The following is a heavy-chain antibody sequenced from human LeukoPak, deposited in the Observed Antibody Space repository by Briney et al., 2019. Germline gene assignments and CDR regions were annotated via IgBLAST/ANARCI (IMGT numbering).Heavy chain of an antibody. CDR1: GFTFSTFA. J-gene: IGHJ6*03. D-gene: IGHD2/OR15-2a*01. CDR3: ANGLIGGYYYMDV. V-gene: IGHV3-23*01. CDR2: IFPSGGEI. Sequence: PGGSLRLSCEASGFTFSTFAMIWVRQPPGKGLEWVSSIFPSGGEIHYADSVKGRFTISRDNSKNTLYLQMNSLRAEDTAVYYCANGLIGGYYYMDVWGKGTTVTVSS.